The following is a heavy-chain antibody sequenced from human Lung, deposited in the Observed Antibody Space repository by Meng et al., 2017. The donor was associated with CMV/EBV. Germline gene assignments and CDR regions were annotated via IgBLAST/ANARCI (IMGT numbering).Heavy chain of an antibody. D-gene: IGHD6-6*01. Sequence: GGSLRPXCAASGFTFSNYWMSWVRQAPGKGLEWVANIKQDGSETYYVDSLKGRFTISRDNAKNSLYLQINSLRADDTAVYYCARDGGRDSGSSYWGRGTLVTVSS. CDR1: GFTFSNYW. CDR3: ARDGGRDSGSSY. V-gene: IGHV3-7*01. CDR2: IKQDGSET. J-gene: IGHJ4*02.